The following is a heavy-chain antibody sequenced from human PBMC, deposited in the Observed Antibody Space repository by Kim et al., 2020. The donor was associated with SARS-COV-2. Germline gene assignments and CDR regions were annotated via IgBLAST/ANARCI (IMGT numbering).Heavy chain of an antibody. Sequence: SETLSLTCTVSGGSISSYYWSWIRQPPGKGLEWIGYIYYSGSTNYNPSLKSRVTISVDTSKNQFSLKLSSVTAADTAVHYCARDGNYYGSGSYYLDVWG. CDR3: ARDGNYYGSGSYYLDV. J-gene: IGHJ6*03. CDR1: GGSISSYY. V-gene: IGHV4-59*13. CDR2: IYYSGST. D-gene: IGHD3-10*01.